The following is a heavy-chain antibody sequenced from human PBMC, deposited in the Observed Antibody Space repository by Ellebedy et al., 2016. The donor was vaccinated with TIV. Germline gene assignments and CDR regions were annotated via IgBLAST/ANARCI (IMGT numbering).Heavy chain of an antibody. V-gene: IGHV3-21*06. CDR1: GFTFSSSS. D-gene: IGHD2-15*01. CDR3: AVRPLAPNYFDS. CDR2: ISVGNIYI. J-gene: IGHJ4*02. Sequence: GESLKISCAASGFTFSSSSMSWVRQAPGKGLEWVSSISVGNIYIYFTDSVKGRFTISRDNAKNSLYLQMNSLRGEDTAVYYCAVRPLAPNYFDSWGRGTLVTVSS.